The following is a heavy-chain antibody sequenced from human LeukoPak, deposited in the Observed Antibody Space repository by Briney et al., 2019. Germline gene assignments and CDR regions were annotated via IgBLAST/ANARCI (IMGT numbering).Heavy chain of an antibody. J-gene: IGHJ4*02. CDR2: IYYSGST. V-gene: IGHV4-59*01. CDR3: ARGGSSSWYYFDY. CDR1: GGSISSYY. Sequence: SETLSLTCTVSGGSISSYYWSWIRQPPGKGLEWIGYIYYSGSTNYNPSLKSRVTISVDTPKNQFSLKLSSVTAADTAVYYCARGGSSSWYYFDYWGQGTLVTVSS. D-gene: IGHD6-13*01.